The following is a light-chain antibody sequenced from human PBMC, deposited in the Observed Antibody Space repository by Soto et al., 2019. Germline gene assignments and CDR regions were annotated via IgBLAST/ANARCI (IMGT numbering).Light chain of an antibody. CDR3: SSYTSSSTYV. CDR1: GSDVGGYDY. V-gene: IGLV2-14*01. CDR2: EVT. J-gene: IGLJ1*01. Sequence: QSVLTQPASVSGSPGQSITISCTGTGSDVGGYDYVSWYQHHPGKAPKVMIYEVTNRPSGVSNRFSGSKSGNTASLTISGLLAEGEADYYCSSYTSSSTYVFGTGTKATVL.